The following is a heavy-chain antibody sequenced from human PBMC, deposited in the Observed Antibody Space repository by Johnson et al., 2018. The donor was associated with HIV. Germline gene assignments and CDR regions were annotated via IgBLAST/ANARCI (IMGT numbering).Heavy chain of an antibody. CDR1: GFTFSNYA. Sequence: QVQLVESGGGVVHPGRSLRLSCAASGFTFSNYAMHWVRQAPGKGLEWVAIISYGGNEKYYADPVRGRFTISGDDSKNTLFLQMNSLRVEDTAVYFCARKSVINFDAIDVWGRGTLVTVSS. V-gene: IGHV3-30*04. D-gene: IGHD4-23*01. J-gene: IGHJ3*01. CDR2: ISYGGNEK. CDR3: ARKSVINFDAIDV.